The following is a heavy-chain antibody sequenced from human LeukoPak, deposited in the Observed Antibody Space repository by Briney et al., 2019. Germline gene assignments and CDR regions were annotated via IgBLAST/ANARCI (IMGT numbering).Heavy chain of an antibody. D-gene: IGHD2-8*01. CDR3: ARDWDTNGDY. J-gene: IGHJ4*02. CDR2: INPNSGGT. CDR1: GYTFTSYD. Sequence: GASVKVSCKASGYTFTSYDINWVRQATGQGLEWMGWINPNSGGTNYAQKFQGRVTMTRDTSISTAYMELSRLRSDDTAVYYCARDWDTNGDYWGQGTLVTVSS. V-gene: IGHV1-2*02.